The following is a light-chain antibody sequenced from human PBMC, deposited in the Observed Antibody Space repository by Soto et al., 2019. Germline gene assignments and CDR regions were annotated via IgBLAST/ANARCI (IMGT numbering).Light chain of an antibody. CDR2: GAS. Sequence: EIVMTQSPATLSASPGERATLSCRASQSVRSNLAWYQQKPGQAPRLLIYGASTRATGIPARFSGSGSGTEFTLTISSPQSEDFAVYYCQQYNNWPRTFGQGTKV. J-gene: IGKJ1*01. CDR3: QQYNNWPRT. CDR1: QSVRSN. V-gene: IGKV3-15*01.